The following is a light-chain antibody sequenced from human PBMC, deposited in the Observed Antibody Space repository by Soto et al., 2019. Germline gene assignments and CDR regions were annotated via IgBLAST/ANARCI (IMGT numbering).Light chain of an antibody. J-gene: IGKJ5*01. CDR3: QQYNNWPPPIT. CDR2: GAS. Sequence: EMVMTQSPATLSVSPGERATLSCRASQSFSSNLSCYQQKPGQAPRPLIYGASTRATGIPARFSGSGSGTEFTLTISSLQSEDFAVYYCQQYNNWPPPITFGQGTRLEI. V-gene: IGKV3-15*01. CDR1: QSFSSN.